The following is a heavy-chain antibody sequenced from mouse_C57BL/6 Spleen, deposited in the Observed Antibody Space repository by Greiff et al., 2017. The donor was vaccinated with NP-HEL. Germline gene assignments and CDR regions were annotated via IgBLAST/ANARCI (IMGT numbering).Heavy chain of an antibody. CDR3: ATISLDAMDY. V-gene: IGHV5-17*01. Sequence: EVKVEESGGGLVKPGGSLKLSCAASGFTFSDYGMHWVRQAPEKGLAWVAYLSSGSSTIYYADTVKGRFTISRDNAKNTLFLQMTSLRSEDTAMYYCATISLDAMDYWGQGTSVTVSS. CDR2: LSSGSSTI. CDR1: GFTFSDYG. J-gene: IGHJ4*01.